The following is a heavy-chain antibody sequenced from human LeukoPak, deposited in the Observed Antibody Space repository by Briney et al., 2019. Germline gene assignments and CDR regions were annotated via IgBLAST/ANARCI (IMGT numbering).Heavy chain of an antibody. V-gene: IGHV4-59*08. CDR2: VYFDGST. Sequence: SETLSLTCNVSGGSIGIYYWSWTRRPPGKGLEWIGYVYFDGSTKYSPSLKSRVSISVDTSKNQFSLRLNSVTAADTAVYYCARHQHSGRKHYYGMDVWGQGTTVTVSS. CDR3: ARHQHSGRKHYYGMDV. D-gene: IGHD1-26*01. CDR1: GGSIGIYY. J-gene: IGHJ6*02.